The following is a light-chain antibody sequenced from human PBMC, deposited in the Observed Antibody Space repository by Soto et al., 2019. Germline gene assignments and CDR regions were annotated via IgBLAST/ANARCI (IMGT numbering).Light chain of an antibody. CDR2: EGS. V-gene: IGLV2-23*01. CDR3: CSYAGSSTS. J-gene: IGLJ1*01. Sequence: ALTQPASVSGSPGQSITISCTGTSSDVGSYNLVSWYQQHPGKAPKLMIYEGSKRPSGVSNRFSGSKSGNTASLTISGLQAEDEADYYCCSYAGSSTSFGTGTKVTVL. CDR1: SSDVGSYNL.